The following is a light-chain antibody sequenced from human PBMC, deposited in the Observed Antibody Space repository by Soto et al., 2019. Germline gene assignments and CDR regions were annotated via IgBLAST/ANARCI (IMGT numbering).Light chain of an antibody. Sequence: QSVLTQPASVSGSHGQSITISCTGTSSDVGSYNLVSWYQQHPRKAPKLMIYEGSKRPSGVGNRYSGSKSGNTASLTISGRQADEEADYYCCSYAGSSNVVFGGGTKVTVL. CDR2: EGS. CDR3: CSYAGSSNVV. CDR1: SSDVGSYNL. V-gene: IGLV2-23*01. J-gene: IGLJ2*01.